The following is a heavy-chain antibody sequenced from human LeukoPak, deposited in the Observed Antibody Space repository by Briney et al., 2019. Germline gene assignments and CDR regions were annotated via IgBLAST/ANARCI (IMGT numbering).Heavy chain of an antibody. CDR2: ISSSGSTI. CDR3: ARGRSYYAGVYFGY. V-gene: IGHV3-48*03. D-gene: IGHD2/OR15-2a*01. J-gene: IGHJ4*02. Sequence: GGSLRLSCAASGFTFSSYEMNWVRQAPGKGLEWVSYISSSGSTIYYADSVKGRFTISRDNAKNSLYLQMSSLRAEDTAVYYCARGRSYYAGVYFGYWGQGTLVTVSS. CDR1: GFTFSSYE.